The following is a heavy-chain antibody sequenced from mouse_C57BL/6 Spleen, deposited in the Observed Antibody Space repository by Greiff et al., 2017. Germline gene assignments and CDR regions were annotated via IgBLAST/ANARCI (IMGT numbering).Heavy chain of an antibody. V-gene: IGHV1-15*01. D-gene: IGHD1-1*01. CDR3: TREGYYGSSYYYYAMDY. CDR1: GYTFTDYE. Sequence: QVQLQQSGAELVRPGASVTLSCKASGYTFTDYEMHWVKQTPVHGLEWIGAIDPETGGTAYNQKFKGKAILTADKSSSTAYMELRSLTSEDSAVYYCTREGYYGSSYYYYAMDYWGQGTLVTVSA. J-gene: IGHJ3*01. CDR2: IDPETGGT.